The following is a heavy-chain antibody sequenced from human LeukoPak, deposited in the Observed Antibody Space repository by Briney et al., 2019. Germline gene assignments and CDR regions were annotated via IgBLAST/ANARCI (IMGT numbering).Heavy chain of an antibody. J-gene: IGHJ1*01. CDR2: ITNSRRI. Sequence: PGGSLRLSYAASGFTFASYAMAWVRQAPGKGLEWVSDITNSRRIHYADSVKGRFTISRDDDKSILYLQMNDLRVNDTATYFCARQLTEHFYYWGQGTHVTVAS. CDR3: ARQLTEHFYY. D-gene: IGHD3-3*02. V-gene: IGHV3-23*05. CDR1: GFTFASYA.